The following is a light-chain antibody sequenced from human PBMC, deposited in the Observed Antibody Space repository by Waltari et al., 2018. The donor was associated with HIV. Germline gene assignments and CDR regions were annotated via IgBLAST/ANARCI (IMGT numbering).Light chain of an antibody. CDR1: SSDVGGYNY. V-gene: IGLV2-8*01. Sequence: QSALTQPPSASGSPGQSVTISCTGKSSDVGGYNYVSWYQQHPGKAPKLMMYEGFKRPSGVPGRFSGSKSGNTASLTVSGLQAEDEADYYCTSYAGSNNLVVGGGTKLTVL. CDR2: EGF. CDR3: TSYAGSNNLV. J-gene: IGLJ2*01.